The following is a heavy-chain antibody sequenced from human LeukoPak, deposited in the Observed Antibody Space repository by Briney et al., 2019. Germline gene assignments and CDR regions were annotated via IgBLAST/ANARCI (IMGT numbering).Heavy chain of an antibody. CDR3: TRGSSRTGYNC. Sequence: PGGSLRLSRAASGFTLSSYAMTWVRQAPGKGLEWVSAIASGGSTYYADSVKGRFTISRDNSKNTLYLQMNSLRVEDTAVYYCTRGSSRTGYNCWGQGVLVTVSS. V-gene: IGHV3-23*01. CDR2: IASGGST. CDR1: GFTLSSYA. J-gene: IGHJ4*02. D-gene: IGHD3/OR15-3a*01.